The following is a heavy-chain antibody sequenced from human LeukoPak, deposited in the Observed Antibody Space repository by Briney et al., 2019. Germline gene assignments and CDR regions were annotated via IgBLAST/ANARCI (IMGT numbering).Heavy chain of an antibody. CDR3: ARGGAARGMDV. V-gene: IGHV3-7*01. CDR2: INQDGSER. D-gene: IGHD1-26*01. J-gene: IGHJ6*02. CDR1: GFSISDYW. Sequence: GGSLRLSCAASGFSISDYWMSWLRQAPGKGLEWVININQDGSERYSVDSVKGRFTISRDNAKNSLYLQMNSLRAEDTAVYYCARGGAARGMDVWGQGTTVTVSS.